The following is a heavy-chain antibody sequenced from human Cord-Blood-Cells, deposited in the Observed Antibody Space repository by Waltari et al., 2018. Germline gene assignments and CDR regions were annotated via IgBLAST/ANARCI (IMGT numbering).Heavy chain of an antibody. V-gene: IGHV3-30*18. D-gene: IGHD4-4*01. CDR2: ISYDGSNK. CDR1: GFTFSSYG. Sequence: AASGFTFSSYGMHWVRQAPGKGLEWVAVISYDGSNKYDADSVKGQFTISRDNSKNTLYLQMNSLRAEDTAVYYCAKERADYSNYEYYYYYMDVWGKGTTVTVSS. J-gene: IGHJ6*03. CDR3: AKERADYSNYEYYYYYMDV.